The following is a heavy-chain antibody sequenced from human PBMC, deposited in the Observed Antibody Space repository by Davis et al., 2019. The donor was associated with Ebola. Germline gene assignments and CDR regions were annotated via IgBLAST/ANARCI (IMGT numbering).Heavy chain of an antibody. D-gene: IGHD6-19*01. V-gene: IGHV1-69*13. CDR2: IIPIFGTP. Sequence: SVKVSCKASGGTFSDYAFSWVRQAPGQGFEWMGGIIPIFGTPNYAGKFRGRVTITADENRSILYMEVNSLTYDDTADYYCARSGGWLAEASNFFFFRMDVWGQGTTVIVSS. J-gene: IGHJ6*02. CDR3: ARSGGWLAEASNFFFFRMDV. CDR1: GGTFSDYA.